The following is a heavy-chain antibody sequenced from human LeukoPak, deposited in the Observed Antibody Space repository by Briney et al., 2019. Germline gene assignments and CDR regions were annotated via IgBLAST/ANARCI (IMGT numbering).Heavy chain of an antibody. CDR1: GFTFGTSW. V-gene: IGHV3-7*01. CDR2: IKADGTEK. J-gene: IGHJ4*02. Sequence: GGSLRLSCAGSGFTFGTSWMDWVRQAPGKGLEWVANIKADGTEKYYVDSVRGRFTISRDNAKNSLDLQVNSLRAEDTAVYYCSFSLNYWGQGTLVTVSS. CDR3: SFSLNY.